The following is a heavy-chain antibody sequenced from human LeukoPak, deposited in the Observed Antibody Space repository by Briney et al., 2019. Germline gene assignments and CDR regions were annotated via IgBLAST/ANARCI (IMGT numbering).Heavy chain of an antibody. Sequence: SETLSHTCTVSGGSISSYYWSWIRQPPGKGLEWIGYIYCTGSTTYNPSLKSRVTISVDTSKDQFSLKLNSVTTSDTAVYYCARGIMMVGPWGQGTLVTVSS. CDR2: IYCTGST. D-gene: IGHD3-16*01. J-gene: IGHJ5*02. CDR3: ARGIMMVGP. CDR1: GGSISSYY. V-gene: IGHV4-59*01.